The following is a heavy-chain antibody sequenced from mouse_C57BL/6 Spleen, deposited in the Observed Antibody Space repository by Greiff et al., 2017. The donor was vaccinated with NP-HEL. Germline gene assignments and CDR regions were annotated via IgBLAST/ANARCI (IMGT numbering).Heavy chain of an antibody. D-gene: IGHD1-1*01. CDR2: ISSGGSYT. Sequence: EVMLVESGGDLVKPGGSLKLSCAASGFTFSSYGMSWVRQTPDKRLEWVATISSGGSYTYYPDSVKGRFTISRDNAKNTLYLQMSSLKSEDTAMYYCARRDITTVVATHFDYWGQGTTLTVSS. CDR3: ARRDITTVVATHFDY. V-gene: IGHV5-6*01. J-gene: IGHJ2*01. CDR1: GFTFSSYG.